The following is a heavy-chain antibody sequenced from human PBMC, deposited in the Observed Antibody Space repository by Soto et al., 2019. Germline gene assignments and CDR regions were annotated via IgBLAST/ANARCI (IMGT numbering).Heavy chain of an antibody. CDR2: ISPNNGRT. Sequence: QVPLVQSGAEVKKPGASVKVSCKASGYTFIDYYIHWVRQAPGQGLEWLGWISPNNGRTIYAQKFQGRVTLTRDTSISTVYMELRRLTFDDTAVYYCARVEGSASSTGDWGQGTLVTISS. J-gene: IGHJ4*02. D-gene: IGHD6-6*01. CDR1: GYTFIDYY. CDR3: ARVEGSASSTGD. V-gene: IGHV1-2*02.